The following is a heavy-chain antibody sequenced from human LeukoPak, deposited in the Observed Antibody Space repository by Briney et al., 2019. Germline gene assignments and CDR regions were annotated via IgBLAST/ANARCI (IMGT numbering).Heavy chain of an antibody. CDR3: ATYCSTTSCPHRRAFDI. CDR2: IYYSGST. D-gene: IGHD2-2*01. V-gene: IGHV4-39*01. J-gene: IGHJ3*02. Sequence: SETLSLTCTVSGGSISSSNYFWVWIRQPPGKGLEWIGTIYYSGSTYYNPSLKSRVTISVDTSNDQFSLKLSSVTAADTAVYYCATYCSTTSCPHRRAFDIWGQGTMVTVSS. CDR1: GGSISSSNYF.